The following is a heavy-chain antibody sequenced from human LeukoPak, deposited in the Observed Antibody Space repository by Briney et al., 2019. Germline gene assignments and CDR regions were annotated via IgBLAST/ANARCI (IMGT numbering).Heavy chain of an antibody. CDR3: AKDPWGSRGYFDY. Sequence: GGPLRLSCAASGLTFSSNAMIWVRQAQGKGLEWVSAISGSGGDTYYADSVKGRFTIFRDNSKNTVYLRMNSLRAEDTAVYYCAKDPWGSRGYFDYWGQGTLVTVSS. CDR2: ISGSGGDT. D-gene: IGHD7-27*01. J-gene: IGHJ4*02. CDR1: GLTFSSNA. V-gene: IGHV3-23*01.